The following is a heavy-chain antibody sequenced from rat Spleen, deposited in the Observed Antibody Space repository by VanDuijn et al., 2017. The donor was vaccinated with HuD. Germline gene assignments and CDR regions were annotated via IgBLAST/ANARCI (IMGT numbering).Heavy chain of an antibody. V-gene: IGHV5-29*01. CDR3: ARLRTSPFYFDY. J-gene: IGHJ2*01. CDR2: IIYDGRRT. Sequence: EVQLVESGGGLVQPGRSMKVSCAVSGFTFSSFAMAWVRQAPTKGLEWVATIIYDGRRTYYRGSVKGRFTISRDNAKSTLYLQMDSLQPEDTGTYYCARLRTSPFYFDYWGQGVMVTVSS. CDR1: GFTFSSFA. D-gene: IGHD3-8*01.